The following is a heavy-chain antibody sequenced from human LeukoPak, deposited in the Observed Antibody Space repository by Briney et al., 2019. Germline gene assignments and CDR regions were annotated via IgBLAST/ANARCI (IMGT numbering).Heavy chain of an antibody. V-gene: IGHV5-51*01. CDR1: GHNFATYC. J-gene: IGHJ4*02. CDR3: ARLRFQSGTTYYFDY. Sequence: GRSLRLFCKCSGHNFATYCNGCARQIRGKALVCMRDIYPDDSTTAYSPSFQGQVTISVDKSITTAYLQWSRPKASDTAMYYCARLRFQSGTTYYFDYWGQGSLVTVSS. CDR2: IYPDDSTT. D-gene: IGHD1-26*01.